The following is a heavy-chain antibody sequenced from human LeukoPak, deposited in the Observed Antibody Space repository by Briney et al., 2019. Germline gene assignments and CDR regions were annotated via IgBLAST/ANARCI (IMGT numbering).Heavy chain of an antibody. Sequence: SVKVSCKASGGTFSSYAISWVRQAPGQGLEWMGRIIPILGIANYAQKFQGRVTVTADKSTSTAYMELSSLRSEDTAVYYCARDDYGDPPSYWGQGTLVTVSS. CDR2: IIPILGIA. D-gene: IGHD4-17*01. V-gene: IGHV1-69*04. CDR3: ARDDYGDPPSY. J-gene: IGHJ4*02. CDR1: GGTFSSYA.